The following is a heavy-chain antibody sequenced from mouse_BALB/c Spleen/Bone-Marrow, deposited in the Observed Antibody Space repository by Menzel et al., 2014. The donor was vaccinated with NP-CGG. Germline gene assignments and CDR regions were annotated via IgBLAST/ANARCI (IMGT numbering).Heavy chain of an antibody. CDR3: ARDVGYGNYFVY. Sequence: EVQGVESGGGLVQPGDSLRLSRATSGFTFSDFYMEWVRQPPGKRLEWIAASRNKAKYYTTEYSASVKGRFIVSRDTSQSVLYLQMNALRAEDTAIYYCARDVGYGNYFVYWGQGTLVTVSA. CDR1: GFTFSDFY. V-gene: IGHV7-1*02. CDR2: SRNKAKYYTT. J-gene: IGHJ3*01. D-gene: IGHD2-10*02.